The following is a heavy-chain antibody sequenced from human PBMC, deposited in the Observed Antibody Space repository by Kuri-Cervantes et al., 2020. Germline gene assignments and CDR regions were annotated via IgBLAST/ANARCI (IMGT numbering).Heavy chain of an antibody. CDR3: ARGHRGDGYSDY. CDR2: ISYDGSNK. D-gene: IGHD5-24*01. CDR1: GFTFSSYW. J-gene: IGHJ4*02. V-gene: IGHV3-30-3*01. Sequence: GESLKISCAASGFTFSSYWMSWVRQAPGKGLEWVAVISYDGSNKYYADSVKGRFTISRDNSKNTLYLQMNSLRAEDTAVYYCARGHRGDGYSDYWGQGTLVTVSS.